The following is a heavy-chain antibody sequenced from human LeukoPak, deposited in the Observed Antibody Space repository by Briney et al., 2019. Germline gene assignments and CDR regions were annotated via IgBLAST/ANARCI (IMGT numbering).Heavy chain of an antibody. J-gene: IGHJ4*02. V-gene: IGHV4-59*12. Sequence: SETLSLTCTVSGGSISSYYWSWIRQPPGKGLEWIGYIYYSGSTYYNPSLKSRVTISVDTSKNQFSLKLSSVTAADTAVYYCARDCRDYYDSSGSIDYWGQGTLVTVSS. D-gene: IGHD3-22*01. CDR1: GGSISSYY. CDR3: ARDCRDYYDSSGSIDY. CDR2: IYYSGST.